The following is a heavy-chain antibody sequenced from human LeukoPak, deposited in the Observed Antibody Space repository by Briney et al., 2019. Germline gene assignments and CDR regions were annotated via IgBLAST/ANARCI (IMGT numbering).Heavy chain of an antibody. J-gene: IGHJ4*02. D-gene: IGHD3-3*01. V-gene: IGHV7-4-1*02. CDR1: GYTFTSYA. CDR2: INTNTGNP. CDR3: ARTHYDFWSGYLTQLDY. Sequence: ASVKVSCKASGYTFTSYAMNWVRQAPGQGLEWMGWINTNTGNPTYAQGFTGRFVFSLDTSVSTAYLQISSLKAEDTAVYYCARTHYDFWSGYLTQLDYWGQGTLVTVSS.